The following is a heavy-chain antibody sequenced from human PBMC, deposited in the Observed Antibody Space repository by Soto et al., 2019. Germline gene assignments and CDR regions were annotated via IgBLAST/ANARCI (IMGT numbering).Heavy chain of an antibody. J-gene: IGHJ4*02. CDR2: ISSTSSYI. D-gene: IGHD3-22*01. Sequence: DVQLVESGGGLVKPGGSLRLSCTASGFTFNLYPLIWVRQAPGKGLEWVSSISSTSSYIYYADSVKGRFAISRDNAEKSLFLQMSDLRAEDTALYYCATEGRSGYRNFDFWGQGTLVTVSS. CDR3: ATEGRSGYRNFDF. V-gene: IGHV3-21*01. CDR1: GFTFNLYP.